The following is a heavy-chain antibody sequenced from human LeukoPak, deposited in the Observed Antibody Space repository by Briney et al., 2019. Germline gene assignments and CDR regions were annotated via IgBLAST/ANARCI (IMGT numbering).Heavy chain of an antibody. CDR1: GFTFSSYS. CDR2: ISSSSSTI. CDR3: AREGSSSWGTNWFDP. V-gene: IGHV3-48*01. D-gene: IGHD6-13*01. Sequence: PGGSLRFSCAASGFTFSSYSMNWVRQAPGKGLEWVSYISSSSSTIYYADSVKGRFTISRDNAKNSLYLQMNSLRAEDTAVYYCAREGSSSWGTNWFDPWGQGTLVTVSS. J-gene: IGHJ5*02.